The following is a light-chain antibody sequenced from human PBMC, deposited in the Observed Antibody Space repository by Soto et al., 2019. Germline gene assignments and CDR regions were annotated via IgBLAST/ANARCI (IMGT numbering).Light chain of an antibody. J-gene: IGKJ5*01. CDR2: DAS. CDR1: QSVSSSY. V-gene: IGKV3-20*01. CDR3: QRYGNSPIT. Sequence: EIVLTQSPGTLSLSPGERATLSCRASQSVSSSYLAWYQQKPGQAPRLLIYDASSRATGIPDRFSGSGSGPDFTLTISRLEPEDFAVYYCQRYGNSPITFGHGTRLEIK.